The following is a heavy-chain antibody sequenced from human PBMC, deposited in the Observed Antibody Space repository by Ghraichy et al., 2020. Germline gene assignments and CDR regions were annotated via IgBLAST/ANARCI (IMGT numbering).Heavy chain of an antibody. J-gene: IGHJ5*02. CDR2: INHSGST. V-gene: IGHV4-34*01. CDR1: GGSLSGYY. Sequence: SETLSLTCAVYGGSLSGYYWSWIRQPPGKGLEWTGEINHSGSTNYNPSLKSRITISVDTSKNQFSLKLSSVTAADTAVYYCARRRNPYYYDSRIGWFDPWGQGTLGTVSS. D-gene: IGHD3-22*01. CDR3: ARRRNPYYYDSRIGWFDP.